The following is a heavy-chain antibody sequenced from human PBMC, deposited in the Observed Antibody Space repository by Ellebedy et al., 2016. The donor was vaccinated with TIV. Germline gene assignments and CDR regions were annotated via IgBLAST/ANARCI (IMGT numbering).Heavy chain of an antibody. D-gene: IGHD3-22*01. CDR1: ENSLSTYW. CDR2: ISPGDYDT. Sequence: GESLKISCETSENSLSTYWIAWVRQLPGKGLEWMGYISPGDYDTRYSPSFRGQVTISADKSLKTAYVQWSRVKPADTAMYYCARRHDRSGYYDSWGQGTLVTVSS. CDR3: ARRHDRSGYYDS. V-gene: IGHV5-51*01. J-gene: IGHJ5*01.